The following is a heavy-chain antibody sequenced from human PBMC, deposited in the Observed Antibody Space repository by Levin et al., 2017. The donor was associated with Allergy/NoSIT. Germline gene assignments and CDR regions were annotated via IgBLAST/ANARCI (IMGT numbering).Heavy chain of an antibody. J-gene: IGHJ4*02. CDR1: GFSFSGSA. Sequence: GSLRLSCAASGFSFSGSAIHWVRQASGKGLEWVGRIRSKANNYATSYAASVKGRFTISRDDSKNTAYLQMNSLKTEDTAVYYCTRPQGDSSASGIDYWGQGTLVTVSS. V-gene: IGHV3-73*01. D-gene: IGHD3-22*01. CDR2: IRSKANNYAT. CDR3: TRPQGDSSASGIDY.